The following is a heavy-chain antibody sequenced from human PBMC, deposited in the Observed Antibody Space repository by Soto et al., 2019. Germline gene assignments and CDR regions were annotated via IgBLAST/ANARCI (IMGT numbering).Heavy chain of an antibody. V-gene: IGHV3-23*01. D-gene: IGHD3-22*01. CDR2: ISASDGST. J-gene: IGHJ4*02. CDR1: KFTFSSYA. Sequence: EVQLLESGGDLVQPGGSLRLSCAASKFTFSSYAMSWVRQAPGKGLECVSGISASDGSTYYADSVRGRFAISRADPKNTLYLQMTSLRAEDTAVYYCAKMNIYYDSRAYHNVAQITGYCFDYWGQGTLVAVSS. CDR3: AKMNIYYDSRAYHNVAQITGYCFDY.